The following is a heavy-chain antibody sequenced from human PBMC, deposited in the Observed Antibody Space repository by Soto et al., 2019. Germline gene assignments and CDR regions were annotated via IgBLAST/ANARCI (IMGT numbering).Heavy chain of an antibody. CDR2: IYYSGST. CDR3: ARRGVSSYYSNY. D-gene: IGHD2-15*01. V-gene: IGHV4-39*01. Sequence: SETLFLTCTVSDGSLSDSSYFWEWIRQPPGKGLEWIGNIYYSGSTYYNLSLKSRVTISVDTSKNQFSLKLSSVTAADTAVYYCARRGVSSYYSNYWGLGTLVTVSS. CDR1: DGSLSDSSYF. J-gene: IGHJ4*02.